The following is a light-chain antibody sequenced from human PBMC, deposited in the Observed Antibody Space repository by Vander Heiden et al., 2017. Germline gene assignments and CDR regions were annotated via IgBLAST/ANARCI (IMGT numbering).Light chain of an antibody. CDR3: CHENNWPPT. V-gene: IGKV3-15*01. CDR1: QSVSSN. J-gene: IGKJ1*01. CDR2: GAS. Sequence: EIVMTQSPATLSVSPGERATLACRASQSVSSNLAWYQQKPGQAPRLLIYGASTSFTGMLATFSGSGSGRAFTLTIISLLSADFAVSYCCHENNWPPTFGQGTKVEIK.